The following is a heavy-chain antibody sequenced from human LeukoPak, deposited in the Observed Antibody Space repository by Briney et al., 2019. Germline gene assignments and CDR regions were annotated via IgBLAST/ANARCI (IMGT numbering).Heavy chain of an antibody. CDR2: IYSGGST. D-gene: IGHD6-13*01. V-gene: IGHV3-66*01. Sequence: EGSLRLSCGASGFTFLNYAMTWVRQAPGKGLEWVSVIYSGGSTYYADSVKGRFTISRDSSKNTLYLQMNSLRAEDTAVYYCARFPGIANVFYYGMDVWGQGTTVTVSS. J-gene: IGHJ6*02. CDR1: GFTFLNYA. CDR3: ARFPGIANVFYYGMDV.